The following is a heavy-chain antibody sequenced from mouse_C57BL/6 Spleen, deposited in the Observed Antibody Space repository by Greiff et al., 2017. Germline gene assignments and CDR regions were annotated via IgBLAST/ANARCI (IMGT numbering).Heavy chain of an antibody. J-gene: IGHJ4*01. CDR2: IDPETGGT. CDR1: GYTFTDYE. D-gene: IGHD2-2*01. CDR3: TGYYDAMDY. Sequence: VKLQESGAELVRPGASVTLSCKASGYTFTDYEMHWVKQTPVHGLEWIGAIDPETGGTAYNQKFKGKAILTADKSSSTAYMELRSLTSEDSAVYYCTGYYDAMDYWGQGTSVTVSS. V-gene: IGHV1-15*01.